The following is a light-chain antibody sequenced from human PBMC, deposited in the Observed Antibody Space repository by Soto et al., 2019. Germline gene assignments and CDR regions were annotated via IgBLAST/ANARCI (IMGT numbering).Light chain of an antibody. Sequence: DIQMTQSPSTLSASVGDRVTITCRASQNINSWLAWYQQKPGKAPKLLIYAAPILESGNPSGFSGSRSGTEFTLTISSLQPDDFAAYYGQQYDANPWTFGQGTKVEIK. V-gene: IGKV1-5*01. J-gene: IGKJ1*01. CDR3: QQYDANPWT. CDR2: AAP. CDR1: QNINSW.